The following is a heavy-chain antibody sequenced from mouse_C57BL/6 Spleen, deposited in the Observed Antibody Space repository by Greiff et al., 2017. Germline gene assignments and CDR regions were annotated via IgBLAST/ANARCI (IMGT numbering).Heavy chain of an antibody. CDR3: TELGFPPYAMDY. V-gene: IGHV6-3*01. Sequence: EVKLEESGGGLVQPGGSMKLSCVASGFTFSNYWMNWVRQSPEKGLEWVAQIRLKSDNYATHYAESVKGRFTISRDDSKSSVYLQMNNLRAEDTGIYYCTELGFPPYAMDYWGQGTSVTVSS. CDR2: IRLKSDNYAT. D-gene: IGHD4-1*01. J-gene: IGHJ4*01. CDR1: GFTFSNYW.